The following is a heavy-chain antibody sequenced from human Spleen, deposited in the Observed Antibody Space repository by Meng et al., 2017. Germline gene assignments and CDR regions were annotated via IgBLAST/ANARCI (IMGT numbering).Heavy chain of an antibody. CDR2: ISSSGGYI. V-gene: IGHV3-21*01. CDR1: GFTVSHNY. CDR3: ARGVDGSVGLYFLH. D-gene: IGHD3-22*01. Sequence: GGSLRLSCAASGFTVSHNYMSWVRQAPGKGLEWVSSISSSGGYIYYADSVKGRFTISRDNAKNSLYLQMNSLRDEDTAVYYCARGVDGSVGLYFLHWGQGTLVTVSS. J-gene: IGHJ1*01.